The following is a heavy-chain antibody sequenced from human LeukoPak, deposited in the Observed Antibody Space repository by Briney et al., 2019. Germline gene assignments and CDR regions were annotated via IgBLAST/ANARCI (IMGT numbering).Heavy chain of an antibody. Sequence: GGSLRLSCAASGFSVNNNYMNWVRQATGKGLEWVSLMDNFGLKYYAASVEGRVTISRDSSTDTVYLQLNSLRAEDTAVYYCAGGRYYGLGSRPGYIEHWGQGTLVTVSS. V-gene: IGHV3-53*01. J-gene: IGHJ4*02. CDR1: GFSVNNNY. CDR3: AGGRYYGLGSRPGYIEH. CDR2: MDNFGLK. D-gene: IGHD3/OR15-3a*01.